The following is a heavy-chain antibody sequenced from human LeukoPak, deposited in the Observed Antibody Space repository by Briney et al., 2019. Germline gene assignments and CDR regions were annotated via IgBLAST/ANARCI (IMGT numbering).Heavy chain of an antibody. CDR2: IKQDGSEK. CDR1: GFTFSSYW. Sequence: GGSLRLSCAASGFTFSSYWMSWVRQAPGKGLEWVANIKQDGSEKYYVDSVKGRFTISRDNAKNSLYLQMNSLRAEDTAVYYCARGWGPGYCSSTSCSYYYYGMDVWGQGTTVTVSS. D-gene: IGHD2-2*01. CDR3: ARGWGPGYCSSTSCSYYYYGMDV. J-gene: IGHJ6*02. V-gene: IGHV3-7*03.